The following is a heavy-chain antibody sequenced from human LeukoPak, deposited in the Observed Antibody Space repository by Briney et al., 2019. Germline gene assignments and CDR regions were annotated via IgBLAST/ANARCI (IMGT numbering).Heavy chain of an antibody. D-gene: IGHD3-22*01. CDR1: GYTFSSYG. V-gene: IGHV1-18*01. CDR2: ISDYNGNT. J-gene: IGHJ5*02. Sequence: ASVKVSCKASGYTFSSYGISWVRQAPGQGLEWIGWISDYNGNTNYAQKVQGRVTMTTDPFTSTAYMELRSLRSDDTAVYYCARDGPDRAAWFDPWGQGTLVTVSS. CDR3: ARDGPDRAAWFDP.